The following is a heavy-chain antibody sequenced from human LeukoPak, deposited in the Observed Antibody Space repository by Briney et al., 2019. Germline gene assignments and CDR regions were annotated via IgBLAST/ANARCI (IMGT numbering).Heavy chain of an antibody. D-gene: IGHD2-2*01. CDR2: ISAYNGNT. J-gene: IGHJ4*02. CDR1: GYTFTSYG. CDR3: AREAGVIVVVPAATGYFGY. Sequence: ASVKVSCKASGYTFTSYGISWVRQAPGQGLEWMGWISAYNGNTNYAQKLQGRVTMTTDTSTSTAYMELRSLRSDDTAVYYCAREAGVIVVVPAATGYFGYWGQGTLVTVSS. V-gene: IGHV1-18*01.